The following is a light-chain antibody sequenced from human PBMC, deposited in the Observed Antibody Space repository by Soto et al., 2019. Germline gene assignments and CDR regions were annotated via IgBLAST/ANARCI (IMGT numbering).Light chain of an antibody. CDR2: RTN. CDR1: SFNIGSND. J-gene: IGLJ1*01. V-gene: IGLV1-47*01. CDR3: VAWDGRLSGQV. Sequence: QSVLTQPPSASGTPGQRVTISCSGSSFNIGSNDVYWDQQLPGTATKLLMYRTNQRPSGVPDRFSCSTSGTSASLAISGLPYEDDDDYYWVAWDGRLSGQVFGTGTKVTVL.